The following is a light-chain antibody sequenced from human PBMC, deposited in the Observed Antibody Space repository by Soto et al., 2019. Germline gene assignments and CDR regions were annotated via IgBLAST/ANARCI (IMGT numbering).Light chain of an antibody. Sequence: QSVLTQPRSVSGSPGQSVTISCTGTSSDVGGYNYVSWYQQHPGKAPKLMISDVSKRPSGVPDRFSGSKSGNTASLTISGLQAEDEAHYYCCSFSGGPYVFGTGTMVTVL. V-gene: IGLV2-11*01. CDR3: CSFSGGPYV. J-gene: IGLJ1*01. CDR2: DVS. CDR1: SSDVGGYNY.